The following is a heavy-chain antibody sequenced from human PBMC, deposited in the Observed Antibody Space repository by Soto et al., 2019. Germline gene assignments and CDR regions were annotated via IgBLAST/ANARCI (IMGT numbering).Heavy chain of an antibody. J-gene: IGHJ4*02. Sequence: QVQLVQSGAEVKKPGASVKVSCKASGYTFTSYGISWVRQAPGQGLEWMGWISANNGNTNYVQKLQGRVTMTTDTSTSTAYRELRSLRSDDTAVYYWARDRGSYALDSWGQGTLVTVSS. CDR2: ISANNGNT. CDR3: ARDRGSYALDS. CDR1: GYTFTSYG. V-gene: IGHV1-18*01. D-gene: IGHD1-26*01.